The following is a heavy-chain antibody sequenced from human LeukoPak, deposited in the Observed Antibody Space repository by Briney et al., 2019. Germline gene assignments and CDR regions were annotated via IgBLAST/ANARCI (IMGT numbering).Heavy chain of an antibody. CDR2: INHSGST. CDR1: GGSFRGYY. Sequence: TAETLSLTCAVYGGSFRGYYWSWIRQPPGKGLEWIGEINHSGSTNYNPSLKSRVTISLDTSMKKFSLKLNSVTAADTAVYYCASSERCSTTCPLDYWGQGTLVTVSS. V-gene: IGHV4-34*01. D-gene: IGHD2-2*01. J-gene: IGHJ4*02. CDR3: ASSERCSTTCPLDY.